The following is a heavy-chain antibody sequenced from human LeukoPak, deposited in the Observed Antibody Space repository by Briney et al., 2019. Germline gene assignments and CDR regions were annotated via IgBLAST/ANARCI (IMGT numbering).Heavy chain of an antibody. CDR3: ANAYSSGWYYFDY. D-gene: IGHD6-19*01. Sequence: PGGSLRLSCAASGFTFSSYWTSWVRQAPGKGLEWVANIKQDGSEKYYVDSVKGRFTISRDNSKNTLYLQMNSLRAEDTAVYYCANAYSSGWYYFDYWGQGTLVTVSS. V-gene: IGHV3-7*03. CDR2: IKQDGSEK. CDR1: GFTFSSYW. J-gene: IGHJ4*02.